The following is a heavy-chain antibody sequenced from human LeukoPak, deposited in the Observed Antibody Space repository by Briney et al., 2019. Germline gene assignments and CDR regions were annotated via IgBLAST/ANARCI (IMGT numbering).Heavy chain of an antibody. J-gene: IGHJ4*02. CDR3: AKGQTGDY. CDR1: GFTFSTYG. D-gene: IGHD7-27*01. CDR2: IRYDGSNK. Sequence: PGGSLRLSCAASGFTFSTYGMHWVRQTPGKGLEWVAFIRYDGSNKYYADSVKGRFTISRDNSRTTLYLQMDSLRAEDTALYYCAKGQTGDYWGQGTLVTVSS. V-gene: IGHV3-30*02.